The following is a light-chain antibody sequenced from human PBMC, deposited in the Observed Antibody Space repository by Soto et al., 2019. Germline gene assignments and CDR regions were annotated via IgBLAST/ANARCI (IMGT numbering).Light chain of an antibody. CDR2: DAS. V-gene: IGKV1-5*01. CDR3: QQLNSYPIT. CDR1: QSISSW. Sequence: DIQMTQSPSTLSASVGDRFTITCRASQSISSWLAWYQQKPVKAPKLLIYDASSLESGVPSRFSGSGSGTDFTLTISCLQSEDFATYYCQQLNSYPITFGQGTRLEIK. J-gene: IGKJ5*01.